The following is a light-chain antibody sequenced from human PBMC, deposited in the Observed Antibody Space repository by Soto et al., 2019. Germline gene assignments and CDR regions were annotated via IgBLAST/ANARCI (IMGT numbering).Light chain of an antibody. Sequence: EIVLTQSPATLSLSPGERATLSCRASQSVSSYLAWYQQKPGQAPRLLIYDASNRATGIPARFSGSGSGTDFTHTISSLEPEDFAVYYCQQRSNWPPVYTFGQGTKLEI. CDR2: DAS. CDR3: QQRSNWPPVYT. J-gene: IGKJ2*01. CDR1: QSVSSY. V-gene: IGKV3-11*01.